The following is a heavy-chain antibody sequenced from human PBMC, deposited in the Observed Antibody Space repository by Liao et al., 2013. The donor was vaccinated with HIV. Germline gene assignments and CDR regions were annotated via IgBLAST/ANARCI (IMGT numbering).Heavy chain of an antibody. CDR3: ARGRRNYSSGWYYFDY. CDR2: INHSGST. J-gene: IGHJ4*02. Sequence: QLQLRESGPGLVKPSETLSLTCAVYGGSFTGYHWSWIRQPPGKGLEWIGEINHSGSTEYNPSLKSRVTISIDTSKNHFSLKLSSVTAADTAVYYCARGRRNYSSGWYYFDYWGQGTLVTVSS. CDR1: GGSFTGYH. V-gene: IGHV4-34*01. D-gene: IGHD6-19*01.